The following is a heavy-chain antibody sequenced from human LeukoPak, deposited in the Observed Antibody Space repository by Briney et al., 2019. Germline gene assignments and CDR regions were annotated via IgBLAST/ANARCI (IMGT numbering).Heavy chain of an antibody. V-gene: IGHV1-46*01. CDR3: AREEARDGSTGYYFDY. Sequence: ASVKVSCKASGYTLSNYHIHWVRQAPGQGIEWMGIINPRYGSTTYAQNFQGRVTMTRDMSTSTVYMELSSLRSEDTAVYYCAREEARDGSTGYYFDYWGQGTLLTVSP. CDR1: GYTLSNYH. J-gene: IGHJ4*02. D-gene: IGHD5-24*01. CDR2: INPRYGST.